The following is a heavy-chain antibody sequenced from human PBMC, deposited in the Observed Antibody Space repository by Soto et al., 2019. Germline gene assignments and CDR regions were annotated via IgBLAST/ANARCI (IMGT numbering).Heavy chain of an antibody. CDR2: IIPIFGTA. V-gene: IGHV1-69*06. CDR1: GGTFSSYA. Sequence: ASVKVSCKASGGTFSSYAISWVRQAPGQGLEWMGGIIPIFGTANYAQKFQGRVTITADKSTSTAYMELSSLRSEDTAVYYCARDSGDIVVVPAAMDAFDIWGQGTMVTVSS. CDR3: ARDSGDIVVVPAAMDAFDI. D-gene: IGHD2-2*01. J-gene: IGHJ3*02.